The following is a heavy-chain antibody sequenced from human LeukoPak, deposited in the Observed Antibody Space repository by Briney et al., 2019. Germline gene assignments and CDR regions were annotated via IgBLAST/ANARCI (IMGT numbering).Heavy chain of an antibody. CDR2: ISGSGGST. D-gene: IGHD1-26*01. CDR3: AKYSGSNHRTFFFDY. CDR1: GVPFSGYS. Sequence: RGPLPPSSAAPGVPFSGYSMNWAGPAPGKGLGWVGAISGSGGSTYYAYSVKGRFTISRDNSKNTLYLQMTSLRAEDTAVYYCAKYSGSNHRTFFFDYWGQGTLVTVSS. V-gene: IGHV3-23*01. J-gene: IGHJ4*02.